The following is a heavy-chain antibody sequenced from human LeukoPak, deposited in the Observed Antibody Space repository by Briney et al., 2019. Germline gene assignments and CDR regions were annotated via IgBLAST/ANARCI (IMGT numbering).Heavy chain of an antibody. CDR1: GYTFTSYG. V-gene: IGHV1-18*01. CDR2: ISAYNGNT. CDR3: ARDRDRMYYYDSSGWYYFDY. Sequence: ASVKVSCKASGYTFTSYGISWVRQAPGHGLEWMGWISAYNGNTNYAQKLQGRVTMTTDTSTSTAYMEMRSLRSDDTVVYYCARDRDRMYYYDSSGWYYFDYWGQGTLVIVAS. J-gene: IGHJ4*02. D-gene: IGHD3-22*01.